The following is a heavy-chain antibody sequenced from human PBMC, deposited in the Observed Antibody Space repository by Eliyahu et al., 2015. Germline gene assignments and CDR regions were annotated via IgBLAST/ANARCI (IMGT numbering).Heavy chain of an antibody. CDR3: ARDTVGITIFGVVIKSRFDY. CDR1: GYTFTSYG. V-gene: IGHV1-18*01. Sequence: QVQLVQSGAEVKKPGASVKVSCKASGYTFTSYGISWVRQAPGQGLEWEGWVSPYNGNTNYAQKLQGRVTMTTDTSTSTAYMELRSLRSDDTAVYYCARDTVGITIFGVVIKSRFDYWGQGTLVTVSS. D-gene: IGHD3-3*01. J-gene: IGHJ4*02. CDR2: VSPYNGNT.